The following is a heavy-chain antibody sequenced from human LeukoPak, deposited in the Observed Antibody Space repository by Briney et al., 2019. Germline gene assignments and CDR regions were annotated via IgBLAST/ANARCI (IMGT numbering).Heavy chain of an antibody. V-gene: IGHV3-74*01. Sequence: GGSLRLSCAASGVTFSTYWMRWVRQAPGKGLVWVSRIKSDGSTNYADSVKGRFTISRDNAKKTLSLHMNSLRPEDTGVYYCARAPSEIGGYYPEYFRHWGQGTLVTVSS. J-gene: IGHJ1*01. CDR2: IKSDGST. CDR1: GVTFSTYW. CDR3: ARAPSEIGGYYPEYFRH. D-gene: IGHD3-3*01.